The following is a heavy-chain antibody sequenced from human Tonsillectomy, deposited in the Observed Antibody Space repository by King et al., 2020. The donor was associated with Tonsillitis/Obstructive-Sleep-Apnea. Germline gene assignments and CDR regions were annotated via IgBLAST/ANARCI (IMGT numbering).Heavy chain of an antibody. CDR2: IYYTGST. CDR1: GGSLSTYY. Sequence: QLQESGPGLVKPSETLSLTFTVSGGSLSTYYWSGILQPPGKGLEWIGYIYYTGSTNYNPSLKSRVTISVDTSKNQFSLKLSSVTAADTAVYYCARGYYYYYMDVWGKGTTVTVSS. V-gene: IGHV4-59*01. J-gene: IGHJ6*03. CDR3: ARGYYYYYMDV.